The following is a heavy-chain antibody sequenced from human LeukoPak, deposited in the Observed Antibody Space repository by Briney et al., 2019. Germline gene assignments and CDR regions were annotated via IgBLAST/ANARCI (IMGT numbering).Heavy chain of an antibody. CDR3: ARVRCSSTSCYYYYYYMDV. Sequence: GGSLRLSCAPSGFTVSSSYMSWVRQAPGKGLEWVSVIYSGGSTYYADSVKGRFTISRDNSKNTLYLQMNSLRAEDTAVYYCARVRCSSTSCYYYYYYMDVWGKGTTVTVSS. CDR2: IYSGGST. J-gene: IGHJ6*03. D-gene: IGHD2-2*01. V-gene: IGHV3-66*02. CDR1: GFTVSSSY.